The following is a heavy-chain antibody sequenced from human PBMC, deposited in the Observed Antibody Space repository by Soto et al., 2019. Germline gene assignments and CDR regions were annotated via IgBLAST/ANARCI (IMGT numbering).Heavy chain of an antibody. CDR1: GFTFSSSD. D-gene: IGHD6-13*01. CDR3: ARDMGIAAAGFDY. J-gene: IGHJ4*02. Sequence: EVQLVESGGGLVQPGGSLRLSCAASGFTFSSSDMHWVRQATGKGLEWVSGIGSAGDPYYAGSVKGRFTISRENAKNSLYLQMNSLRAGDTAVYYCARDMGIAAAGFDYWGQGTLVTVSS. V-gene: IGHV3-13*05. CDR2: IGSAGDP.